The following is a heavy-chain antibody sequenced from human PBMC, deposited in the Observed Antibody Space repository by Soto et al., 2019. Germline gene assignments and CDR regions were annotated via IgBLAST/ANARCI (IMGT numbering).Heavy chain of an antibody. CDR3: AKGYDSSSGTIAY. D-gene: IGHD3-3*01. Sequence: EVQLVESGGGLVQPGRSLRLSCAASGFTFDDYAMHWVRQAPGKGLEWVSGISWNSGSIGYADSVKGRLTISRDNAKNSLYLQMTSLRADATAFTYCAKGYDSSSGTIAYWGQGTLVTVSS. V-gene: IGHV3-9*01. CDR1: GFTFDDYA. CDR2: ISWNSGSI. J-gene: IGHJ4*02.